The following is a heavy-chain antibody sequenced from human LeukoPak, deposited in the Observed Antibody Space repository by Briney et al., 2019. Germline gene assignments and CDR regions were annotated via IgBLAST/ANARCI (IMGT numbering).Heavy chain of an antibody. CDR2: INPSGGST. Sequence: ASVKVSCKASGYTFTSYYMHWVRQAPGQGLEWMGIINPSGGSTSYAQKFQGRVTMTRDTSTSTVYMELSSLRSEDTAVYYCARDNYCTNGVCLYYFDYWGQGTVVTVSS. V-gene: IGHV1-46*01. D-gene: IGHD2-8*01. J-gene: IGHJ4*02. CDR3: ARDNYCTNGVCLYYFDY. CDR1: GYTFTSYY.